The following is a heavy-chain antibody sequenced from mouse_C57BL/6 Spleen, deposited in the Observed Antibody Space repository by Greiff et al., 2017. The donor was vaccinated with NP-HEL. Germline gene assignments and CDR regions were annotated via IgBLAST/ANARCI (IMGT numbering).Heavy chain of an antibody. CDR2: IDPSDSYT. V-gene: IGHV1-69*01. Sequence: VQLQQPGAELVMPGASVKLSCKASGYTFTSYWMHWVKQRPGQGLEWIGEIDPSDSYTNYNQKFKGKSTLTVDKSSSTAYMQLSSLTSEDSAVYYCARKRGGNWDGIDYWGQGTTLTVSS. D-gene: IGHD4-1*01. CDR1: GYTFTSYW. J-gene: IGHJ2*01. CDR3: ARKRGGNWDGIDY.